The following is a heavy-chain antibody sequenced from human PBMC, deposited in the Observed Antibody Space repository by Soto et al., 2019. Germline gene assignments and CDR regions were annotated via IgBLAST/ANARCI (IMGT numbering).Heavy chain of an antibody. CDR1: GFTFSSYS. D-gene: IGHD5-12*01. V-gene: IGHV3-23*01. J-gene: IGHJ4*02. CDR2: ISGSGGST. Sequence: GGSPRLSCAASGFTFSSYSMSWVRQAPGKGLEWVSAISGSGGSTYYADSVKGRFTISRDNSKNTLYLQMNSLRAEDTAVYYCAKEIESGYDSEHDYWGQGTLVTVSS. CDR3: AKEIESGYDSEHDY.